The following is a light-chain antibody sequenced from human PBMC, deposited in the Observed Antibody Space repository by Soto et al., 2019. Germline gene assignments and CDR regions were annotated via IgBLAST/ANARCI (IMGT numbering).Light chain of an antibody. V-gene: IGKV3-20*01. CDR2: GAS. CDR1: QSVSGRE. Sequence: EIVLTQSPGTLSLSPGERATLSCRASQSVSGRELAWYQQKPGQAPRLLIYGASSRATGIPARFSGSGSGTDFTLTISRLEPEDFVVYYCQHYGSSPDTFGQGTKLEI. J-gene: IGKJ2*01. CDR3: QHYGSSPDT.